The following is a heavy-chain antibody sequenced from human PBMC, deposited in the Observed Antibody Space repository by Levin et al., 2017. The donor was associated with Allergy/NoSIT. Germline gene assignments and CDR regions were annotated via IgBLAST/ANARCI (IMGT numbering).Heavy chain of an antibody. D-gene: IGHD1-1*01. CDR3: ARQQLDDIYFDY. V-gene: IGHV1-46*01. CDR2: INPGGGPT. Sequence: GESLKISCKASGYTFTRYYMHWVRQAPGQGLEWMGIINPGGGPTTYAQKFQDRVTMTRDTSTSTVYMELSSLTSEDKAMYYCARQQLDDIYFDYWGQGTLVTVSS. CDR1: GYTFTRYY. J-gene: IGHJ4*02.